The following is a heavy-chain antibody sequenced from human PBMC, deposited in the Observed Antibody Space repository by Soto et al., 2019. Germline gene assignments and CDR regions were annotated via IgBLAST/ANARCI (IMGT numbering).Heavy chain of an antibody. D-gene: IGHD1-20*01. V-gene: IGHV1-2*02. J-gene: IGHJ4*02. Sequence: ASVKVSCKASGYTSTGYYMHWVGQAPGQGLEWMGWINPNSGGTNYAQKFQGRVTMTRDTYIRTAYMELSRLRSDDKAVYYCARVHNWNYFEYWGQGTLVTVSS. CDR3: ARVHNWNYFEY. CDR2: INPNSGGT. CDR1: GYTSTGYY.